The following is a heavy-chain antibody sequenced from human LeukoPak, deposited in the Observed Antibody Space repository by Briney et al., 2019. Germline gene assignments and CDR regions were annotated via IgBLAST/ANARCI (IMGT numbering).Heavy chain of an antibody. J-gene: IGHJ3*02. CDR2: ISSSGSSI. V-gene: IGHV3-11*04. CDR1: GFSFSDYY. Sequence: PGGSLRLSCAASGFSFSDYYMSWIRQAPGQGLEWVSYISSSGSSIYYADSVRGRFTMSRDNARNSLYLQMNRLRAEDTAVYYCARFGTGYGALDIWGQGTMVTVSS. D-gene: IGHD3/OR15-3a*01. CDR3: ARFGTGYGALDI.